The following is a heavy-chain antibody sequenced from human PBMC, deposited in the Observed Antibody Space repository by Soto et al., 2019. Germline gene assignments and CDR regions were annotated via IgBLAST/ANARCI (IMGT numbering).Heavy chain of an antibody. J-gene: IGHJ2*01. V-gene: IGHV4-4*07. CDR1: GVSITPYF. CDR2: IYASGRT. D-gene: IGHD3-9*01. Sequence: QVQLQESGPGLVKPSETLSLTCTVSGVSITPYFWSWIRQPAGKAPEWVGHIYASGRTTYDPSLKNRVTMLVSQTQFSLRLISVTAAETAVYYCARHFDVDPALDQYYFHLWGRGGLVTVS. CDR3: ARHFDVDPALDQYYFHL.